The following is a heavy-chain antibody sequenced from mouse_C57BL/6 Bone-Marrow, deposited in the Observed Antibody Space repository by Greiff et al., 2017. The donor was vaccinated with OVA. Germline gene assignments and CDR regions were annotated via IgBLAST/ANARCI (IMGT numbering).Heavy chain of an antibody. V-gene: IGHV1-53*01. D-gene: IGHD2-3*01. CDR3: ANDGYYDYYAMDY. Sequence: QVQLQQPGTELVKPGASVKLSCKASGYTFTSYWMHWVKQKPGQGLEWIENINPSNGGTNYNEKFKSKATLTVDKSSSTAYMQLSSLTSEDSAVYYCANDGYYDYYAMDYWGQGTSVTVSS. CDR1: GYTFTSYW. J-gene: IGHJ4*01. CDR2: INPSNGGT.